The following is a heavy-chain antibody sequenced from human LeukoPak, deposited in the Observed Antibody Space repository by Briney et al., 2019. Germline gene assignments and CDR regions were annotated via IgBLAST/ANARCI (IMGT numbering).Heavy chain of an antibody. CDR1: GGSISSYY. J-gene: IGHJ4*02. Sequence: PSETLSLICTVSGGSISSYYWSWIRQPPGHGLEWIGYIYTSGSTNYNPSLKSRVTISVDTSKNQFSLKLSSVTAADTAVYYCARLLPDYYDSSGFFDDWGQGTLVTVSS. CDR2: IYTSGST. V-gene: IGHV4-4*09. D-gene: IGHD3-22*01. CDR3: ARLLPDYYDSSGFFDD.